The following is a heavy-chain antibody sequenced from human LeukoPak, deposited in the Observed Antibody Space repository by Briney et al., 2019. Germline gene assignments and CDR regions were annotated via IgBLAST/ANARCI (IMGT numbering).Heavy chain of an antibody. J-gene: IGHJ3*02. CDR2: IIPLYGTT. D-gene: IGHD3-10*01. Sequence: SVKVSCKASGGTFSYYPISWVRQAPGQGPEWLGSIIPLYGTTKSAQKFLGRVTTTADKSTNTLYMELDSLTSDDTAVYYCVREEGTSGAFDIWGQGTLVTVSS. CDR1: GGTFSYYP. V-gene: IGHV1-69*06. CDR3: VREEGTSGAFDI.